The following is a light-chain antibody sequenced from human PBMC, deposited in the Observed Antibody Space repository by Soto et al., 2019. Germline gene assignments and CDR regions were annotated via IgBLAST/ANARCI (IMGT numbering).Light chain of an antibody. CDR3: CSYAGSRTYVV. J-gene: IGLJ2*01. CDR2: EGS. CDR1: SSDIGTYNL. V-gene: IGLV2-23*01. Sequence: QSALTQPASVSGSPGQSITISCTGTSSDIGTYNLVSWYQQHPGKAPKLMIYEGSKRPSGVSNRFSGSKSGSTASLTISGLQAEDEADYYCCSYAGSRTYVVFGGGTKLTVL.